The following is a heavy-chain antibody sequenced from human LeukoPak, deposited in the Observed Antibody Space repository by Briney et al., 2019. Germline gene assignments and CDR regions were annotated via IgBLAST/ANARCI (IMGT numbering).Heavy chain of an antibody. CDR2: ISSSSSTI. V-gene: IGHV3-48*04. Sequence: GGSLRLSCAASGFTFSSYSMNWVRQAPGKGLEWVSYISSSSSTIYYADSVKGRFTISRDNAKNSLYLQMNSLRAEDTAVYYCARDSTMIVGPGGDYWGQGTLVTVSS. CDR1: GFTFSSYS. CDR3: ARDSTMIVGPGGDY. J-gene: IGHJ4*02. D-gene: IGHD3-22*01.